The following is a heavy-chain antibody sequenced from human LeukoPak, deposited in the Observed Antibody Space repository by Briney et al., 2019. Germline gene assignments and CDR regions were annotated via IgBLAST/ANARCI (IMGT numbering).Heavy chain of an antibody. CDR1: GFIFSDYS. J-gene: IGHJ5*02. CDR3: ARDRDFGVGNWFDP. V-gene: IGHV3-21*06. Sequence: GGSLRLSCAASGFIFSDYSMNWVRQAPGKGLEWVSSISRRSNYIYYADSMKGRFTISRDDAKNSLYLQMNSLRAEDTAVYYCARDRDFGVGNWFDPWGQGTLVTVSA. CDR2: ISRRSNYI. D-gene: IGHD3-3*01.